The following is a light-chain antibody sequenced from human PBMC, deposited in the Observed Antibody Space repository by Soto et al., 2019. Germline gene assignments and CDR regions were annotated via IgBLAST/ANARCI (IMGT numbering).Light chain of an antibody. Sequence: EIVMTQSPATLSVSPEERATLSCRASQSVSSNLAWYQQKPGQAPRLLIYGASTRATGIPARFSGSGSGTEFTLTISSLQSEDFALYYCQQYNIWPRTFGQGTMVDIK. J-gene: IGKJ1*01. V-gene: IGKV3-15*01. CDR2: GAS. CDR3: QQYNIWPRT. CDR1: QSVSSN.